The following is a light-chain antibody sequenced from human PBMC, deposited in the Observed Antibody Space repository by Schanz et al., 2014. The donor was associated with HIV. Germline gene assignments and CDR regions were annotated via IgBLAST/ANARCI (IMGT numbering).Light chain of an antibody. Sequence: DIQMTQSPSSLSASVGDRVTITCQASQDITNHLNWYQQKPGKAPNLLIYDASSLERGVPSRFSGGGSGTDFTFTIRRLQPEDIATYYCQQYNTNSYTFGPGTKLDLK. CDR3: QQYNTNSYT. CDR2: DAS. J-gene: IGKJ2*01. V-gene: IGKV1-33*01. CDR1: QDITNH.